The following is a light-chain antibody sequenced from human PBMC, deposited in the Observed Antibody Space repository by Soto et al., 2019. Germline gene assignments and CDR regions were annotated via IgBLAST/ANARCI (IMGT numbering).Light chain of an antibody. CDR3: FQRTSSPGT. CDR1: ESLEYSDGVAY. Sequence: DVVMTQSPLSLPVTLGQPASISCRSTESLEYSDGVAYLSWYQQRPGQSPRRLIYEVSHRDSGVADRISGSGSGSDFTLRISRVKAGDVGISYCFQRTSSPGTFGQGTKVEIK. CDR2: EVS. J-gene: IGKJ1*01. V-gene: IGKV2-30*01.